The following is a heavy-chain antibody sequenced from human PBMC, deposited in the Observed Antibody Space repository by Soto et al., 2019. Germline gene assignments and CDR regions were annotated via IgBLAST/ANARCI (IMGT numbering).Heavy chain of an antibody. V-gene: IGHV3-33*01. CDR3: ARGTGSGSFLIDY. D-gene: IGHD3-10*01. Sequence: QVQLVESGGGVVQPGRSRSLSCAASEFIFSNYAMPWFRQAPGQGLEWVALIWSEGSYENYAESVKARFTISRDNSKNTLYVQMNSLRLEDTAVYFCARGTGSGSFLIDYWGQGTLVTVSS. J-gene: IGHJ4*02. CDR2: IWSEGSYE. CDR1: EFIFSNYA.